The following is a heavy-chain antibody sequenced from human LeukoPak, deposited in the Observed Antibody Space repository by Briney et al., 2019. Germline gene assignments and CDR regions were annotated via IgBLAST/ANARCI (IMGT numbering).Heavy chain of an antibody. CDR1: GGSISSYY. Sequence: SETLSLTCTVSGGSISSYYWSWIRQPPGKGLEWIGYIYYSGSTNYNPSLKSRVTISVDTSKKQFSLKLSSVTAADTAVYYCARNIVANWFDPWGQGTLVTVSS. J-gene: IGHJ5*02. V-gene: IGHV4-59*12. CDR3: ARNIVANWFDP. CDR2: IYYSGST. D-gene: IGHD2-15*01.